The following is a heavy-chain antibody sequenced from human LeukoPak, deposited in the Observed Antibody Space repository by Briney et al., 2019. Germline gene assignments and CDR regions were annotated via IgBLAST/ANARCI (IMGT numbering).Heavy chain of an antibody. V-gene: IGHV1-46*01. CDR1: GYSFTEYY. D-gene: IGHD6-13*01. CDR3: ARGPYSSSWYEDY. CDR2: INPSLGST. J-gene: IGHJ4*02. Sequence: GASVKVSCKASGYSFTEYYMYWVRQAPGQGLEWMGIINPSLGSTSYAQKFQGRVFMTRDMSTSTVYMELSSLTSEDTAVYYCARGPYSSSWYEDYWGQGTLATVSS.